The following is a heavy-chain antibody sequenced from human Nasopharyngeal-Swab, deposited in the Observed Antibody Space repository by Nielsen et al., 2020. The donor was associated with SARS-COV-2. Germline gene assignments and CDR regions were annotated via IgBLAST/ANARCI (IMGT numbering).Heavy chain of an antibody. CDR1: GFTFSSYS. D-gene: IGHD6-6*01. CDR2: ISSSSTI. Sequence: GGSLRLSCAASGFTFSSYSMNWVRQARGKGLEWVSYISSSSTIYYADSVKGRFNISIDNAKNSLYLQMNSLRDEDTAVYYCARDGYSSSWYAFDIWGQGTMVTVSS. J-gene: IGHJ3*02. CDR3: ARDGYSSSWYAFDI. V-gene: IGHV3-48*02.